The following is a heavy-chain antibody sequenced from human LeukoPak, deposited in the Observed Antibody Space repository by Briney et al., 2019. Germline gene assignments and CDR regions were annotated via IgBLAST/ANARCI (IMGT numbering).Heavy chain of an antibody. J-gene: IGHJ4*02. CDR2: ISSSGSTI. CDR3: ARGRYADYLDY. CDR1: GFTFSSYE. D-gene: IGHD1-1*01. V-gene: IGHV3-48*03. Sequence: GGSLRLSCAASGFTFSSYEMNWVRQAPGKGLEWVSYISSSGSTIYYADSVRGRFTVSRDNSKNTLYLQMNSLRAEDAAVYYCARGRYADYLDYWGQGTLVTVSS.